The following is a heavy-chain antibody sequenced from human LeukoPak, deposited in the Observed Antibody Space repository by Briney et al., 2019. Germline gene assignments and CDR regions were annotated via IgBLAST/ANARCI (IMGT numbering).Heavy chain of an antibody. CDR2: INHSGTA. J-gene: IGHJ3*02. CDR1: GGSFSGYY. CDR3: AREEVPHGFDI. V-gene: IGHV4-34*01. Sequence: SXTLXLTCAVDGGSFSGYYWSWIRQPPGKGLEWLGEINHSGTANHNPSLKSRVAISVDTSKNQFSLKLSSVTAADTAVYYCAREEVPHGFDIWGQGTMVTVSS.